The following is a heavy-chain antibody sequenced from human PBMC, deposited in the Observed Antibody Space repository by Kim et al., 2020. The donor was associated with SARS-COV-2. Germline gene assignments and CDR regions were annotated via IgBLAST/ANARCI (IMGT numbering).Heavy chain of an antibody. D-gene: IGHD3-16*02. J-gene: IGHJ4*02. V-gene: IGHV3-7*01. CDR3: ARVTDDYVWGSYRYTNNYYFDY. Sequence: GGSLRLSCAASGFTFSSYWMSWVRQAPGKGLEWVANIKQDGSEKYYVDSVKGRFTISRDNAKNSLYLQMNSLRAEDTAVYYCARVTDDYVWGSYRYTNNYYFDYWGQGTLVTVSS. CDR1: GFTFSSYW. CDR2: IKQDGSEK.